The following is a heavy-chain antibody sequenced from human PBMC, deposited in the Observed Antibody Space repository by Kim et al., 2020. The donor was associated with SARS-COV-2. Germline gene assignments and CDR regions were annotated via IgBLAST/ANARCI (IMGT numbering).Heavy chain of an antibody. Sequence: SETLSLTCAVYGGSFSGYYWSWIRQPPGKGLEWIGEINHSGSTNYNPSLKSRVTISVDTSKNQFSLKLSSVTAADTAVYYCARVAADPFDYWGQGTLVTVSS. CDR1: GGSFSGYY. J-gene: IGHJ4*02. CDR3: ARVAADPFDY. V-gene: IGHV4-34*01. CDR2: INHSGST. D-gene: IGHD6-13*01.